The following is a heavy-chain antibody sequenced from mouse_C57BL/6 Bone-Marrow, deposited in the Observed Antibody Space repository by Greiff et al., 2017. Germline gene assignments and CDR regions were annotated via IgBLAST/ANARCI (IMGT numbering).Heavy chain of an antibody. Sequence: EVQLQQSVAELVRPGASVKLSCTASGSTFKNTYMPWVKQRPEQGLEWIGRIDPANGNTKYAPKFQGKATITADTSSNTASLQLSSLTSEDTASYYCARWYWFAYWGQGTLVTVSA. V-gene: IGHV14-3*01. CDR2: IDPANGNT. CDR3: ARWYWFAY. J-gene: IGHJ3*01. CDR1: GSTFKNTY. D-gene: IGHD1-1*02.